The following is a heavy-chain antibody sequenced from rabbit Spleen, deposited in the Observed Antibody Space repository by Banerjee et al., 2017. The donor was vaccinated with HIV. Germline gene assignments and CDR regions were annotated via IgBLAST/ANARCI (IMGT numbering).Heavy chain of an antibody. CDR3: ARSTNNNGDYGL. CDR2: IAAGSGGTT. Sequence: QSLEESGGDLVKPGASLTLTCTASGFSFSSNYYMCWVRQAPGKGLGWIACIAAGSGGTTYYANWAKGRFTISKTSSTTVSLQMTSLTAADTATYFCARSTNNNGDYGLWGQGTLVTVS. D-gene: IGHD1-1*01. V-gene: IGHV1S40*01. J-gene: IGHJ3*01. CDR1: GFSFSSNYY.